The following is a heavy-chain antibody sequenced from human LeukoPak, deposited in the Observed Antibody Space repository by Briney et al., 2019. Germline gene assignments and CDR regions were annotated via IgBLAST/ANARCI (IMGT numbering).Heavy chain of an antibody. CDR1: GFTFSSYA. V-gene: IGHV3-23*01. J-gene: IGHJ5*02. D-gene: IGHD6-13*01. CDR3: ARDGGYSSSWYENWFDP. CDR2: ISGSGGST. Sequence: GGSLRLSCAASGFTFSSYAMSWVRQAPGKGLEWVSAISGSGGSTNYADSVKGRFTISRDNSKNTLYLQMNSLRAEDTALYHCARDGGYSSSWYENWFDPWGQGTLVTVSS.